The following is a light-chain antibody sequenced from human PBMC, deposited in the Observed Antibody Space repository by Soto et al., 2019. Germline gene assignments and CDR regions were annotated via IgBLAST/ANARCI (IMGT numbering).Light chain of an antibody. CDR2: AVS. J-gene: IGLJ1*01. CDR1: SSDIGSYDH. Sequence: QSVLTQPASVSGSPGQSITISCSGTSSDIGSYDHVAWYQQFPGKSPKLIIYAVSDRPSGVSDRFSGSKSGISASLTISGRQTEDEADYYCISYTDRQSYLFGTGTKLTV. V-gene: IGLV2-14*03. CDR3: ISYTDRQSYL.